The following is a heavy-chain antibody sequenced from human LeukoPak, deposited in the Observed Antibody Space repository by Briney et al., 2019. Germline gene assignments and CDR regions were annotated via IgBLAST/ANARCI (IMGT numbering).Heavy chain of an antibody. CDR1: GGSVSSGSYY. Sequence: SETLSLTCTVSGGSVSSGSYYWNWIRQPPGKGLEWIGHIYYSGSTNYNPSLKSRVTISVDTSKNQFSLKLSSVIAADTAVYYCASTGGNTLAYWGQGTLVTVSS. V-gene: IGHV4-61*01. J-gene: IGHJ4*02. D-gene: IGHD1-14*01. CDR3: ASTGGNTLAY. CDR2: IYYSGST.